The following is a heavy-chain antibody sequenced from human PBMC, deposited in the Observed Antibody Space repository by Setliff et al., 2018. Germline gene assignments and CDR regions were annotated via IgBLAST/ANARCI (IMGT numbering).Heavy chain of an antibody. CDR3: ARGRYCGGDCYFPWFDP. J-gene: IGHJ5*02. Sequence: ASVKVSCKASGYTFTSYAMNWVRQAPRQGLEWMGWINTNTGNPTYAQGFTGRFVFSLDTSVSTAYLQISSLKAEDTAVYYCARGRYCGGDCYFPWFDPWGQGTLVTVSS. CDR1: GYTFTSYA. D-gene: IGHD2-21*01. CDR2: INTNTGNP. V-gene: IGHV7-4-1*02.